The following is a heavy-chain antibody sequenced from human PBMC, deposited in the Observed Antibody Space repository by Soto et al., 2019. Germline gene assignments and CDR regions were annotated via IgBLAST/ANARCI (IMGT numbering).Heavy chain of an antibody. CDR1: GGTFSSYA. D-gene: IGHD3-9*01. J-gene: IGHJ6*02. CDR3: ARSNYDILTGYYNYYYYYGMDV. CDR2: IIPIFGTA. Sequence: GASVKVSCKASGGTFSSYAISWVRQAPGQGLEWMGGIIPIFGTANYAQKFQGRVTITADKSTSTAYMELSSLRSEDTAVYYCARSNYDILTGYYNYYYYYGMDVWGQGTTVTVSS. V-gene: IGHV1-69*06.